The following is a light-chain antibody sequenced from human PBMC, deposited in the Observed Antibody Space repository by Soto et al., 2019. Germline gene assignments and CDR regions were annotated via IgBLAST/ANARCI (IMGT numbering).Light chain of an antibody. CDR1: QSVRSN. Sequence: EIVMTQSPATLSVSPGERATLSCRASQSVRSNLAWYQQKPGQAPRLLIYGASTRATGIPARFSVSGSGTDFTLTISSLQSEDFAVYYCQQYQDWPLTFGGGTKV. CDR3: QQYQDWPLT. V-gene: IGKV3-15*01. J-gene: IGKJ4*01. CDR2: GAS.